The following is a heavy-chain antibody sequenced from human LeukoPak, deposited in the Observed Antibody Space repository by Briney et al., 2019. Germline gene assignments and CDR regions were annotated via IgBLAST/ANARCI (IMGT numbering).Heavy chain of an antibody. J-gene: IGHJ4*02. Sequence: PGGSLRLSCVASGLTFTNAWLSWVLLAPGKGLEWVARIKSRADDGTTDYAAPVKGRFTISRDDSKTTLYLQMNSLKTEDTGVYYCAANRVGAISYWGQGSLVTVSS. D-gene: IGHD1-26*01. CDR3: AANRVGAISY. CDR1: GLTFTNAW. CDR2: IKSRADDGTT. V-gene: IGHV3-15*01.